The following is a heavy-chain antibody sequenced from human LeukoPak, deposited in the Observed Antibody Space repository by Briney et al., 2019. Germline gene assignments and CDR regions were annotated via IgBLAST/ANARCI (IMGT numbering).Heavy chain of an antibody. CDR3: VQTGNYYYYYMDV. J-gene: IGHJ6*03. CDR2: IHTSGST. V-gene: IGHV4-61*02. D-gene: IGHD7-27*01. Sequence: SETLSLTCTVSGASISSTSYCWGWIRQPAGKGLEWIGRIHTSGSTNYNPSLKSRVTISVDTSKNQFSLKLSSVTAADTAVYYCVQTGNYYYYYMDVWGKGTTVTVSS. CDR1: GASISSTSYC.